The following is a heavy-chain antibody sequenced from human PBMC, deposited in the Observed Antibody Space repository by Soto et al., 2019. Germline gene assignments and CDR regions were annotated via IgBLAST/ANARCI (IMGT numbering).Heavy chain of an antibody. J-gene: IGHJ6*02. Sequence: SETLSLTCTVSGGSISSGGYYWSWIRQHPGKGLEWIGYIYYSGSTYYNPSLKSRVTISVDTSKNQFSLKLSSVTAADTAVYFCASYGYGKAYYYGMDVWGQGTTVTVS. V-gene: IGHV4-31*03. CDR2: IYYSGST. CDR1: GGSISSGGYY. CDR3: ASYGYGKAYYYGMDV. D-gene: IGHD5-12*01.